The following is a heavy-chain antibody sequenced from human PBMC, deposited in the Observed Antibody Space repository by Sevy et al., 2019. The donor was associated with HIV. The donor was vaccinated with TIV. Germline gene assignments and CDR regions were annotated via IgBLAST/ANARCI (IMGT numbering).Heavy chain of an antibody. J-gene: IGHJ5*02. CDR1: GFTFNNYA. V-gene: IGHV3-23*01. D-gene: IGHD3-3*01. Sequence: GGSLRLSCAASGFTFNNYAMSWVRQAPGKGLEWVSTISGTGVNTYYADSVKGRFTISRDNSKNTLYLQMNSLRAEDTAVYYCTKDQGDLWSGYHTNWFDPWGQGTLVTVSS. CDR2: ISGTGVNT. CDR3: TKDQGDLWSGYHTNWFDP.